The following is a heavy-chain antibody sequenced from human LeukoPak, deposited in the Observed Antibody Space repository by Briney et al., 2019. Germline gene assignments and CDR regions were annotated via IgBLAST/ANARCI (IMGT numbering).Heavy chain of an antibody. J-gene: IGHJ4*02. CDR3: ARDRQDSNSWPFDS. D-gene: IGHD6-13*01. CDR2: INPNSGGT. CDR1: GYTFTSYY. Sequence: ASVKVSCKASGYTFTSYYMHWVRQAPGQGLEWMGWINPNSGGTKYAQNFQGRVTMTRDTSISTAYMELSSLRSDDTAVYYCARDRQDSNSWPFDSWGQGTLVTVSS. V-gene: IGHV1-2*02.